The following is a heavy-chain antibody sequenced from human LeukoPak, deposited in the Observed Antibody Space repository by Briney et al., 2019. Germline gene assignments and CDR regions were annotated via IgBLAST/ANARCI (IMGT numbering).Heavy chain of an antibody. V-gene: IGHV5-51*01. CDR1: GYSFTSYW. J-gene: IGHJ4*02. D-gene: IGHD1-1*01. CDR3: ARHERSTTGSLLYDN. CDR2: IYPGDSHN. Sequence: GASLNFSCKGSGYSFTSYWIGWVRLIPGKGLEWMAIIYPGDSHNRYSPSFQGQVTISADKSITTAYLQWSSLKASDTAMYYCARHERSTTGSLLYDNWGQGTLVTVSS.